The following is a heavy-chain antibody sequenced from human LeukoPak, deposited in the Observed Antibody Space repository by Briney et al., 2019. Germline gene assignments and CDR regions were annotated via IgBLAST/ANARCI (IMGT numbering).Heavy chain of an antibody. J-gene: IGHJ4*02. Sequence: QPGGSLRLPCAASGFTFSDHYMDWVRQAAGKGLEWVGRIRNKANSYTTEYAASVKGRFTISRDDSKNSLYLQMNSLKTEDTAVYYCAQSGSYAAFDYWGQGTLVTVSS. V-gene: IGHV3-72*01. D-gene: IGHD3-16*01. CDR1: GFTFSDHY. CDR3: AQSGSYAAFDY. CDR2: IRNKANSYTT.